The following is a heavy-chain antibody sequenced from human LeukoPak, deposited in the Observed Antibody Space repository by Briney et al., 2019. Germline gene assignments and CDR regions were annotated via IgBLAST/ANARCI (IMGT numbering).Heavy chain of an antibody. D-gene: IGHD5-18*01. CDR1: GYTFTGYY. J-gene: IGHJ4*02. CDR3: ARGSWGLRDTDY. CDR2: INPNSGDT. V-gene: IGHV1-2*02. Sequence: GASVKVSCKASGYTFTGYYMHWVRQAPGQGLEWMGWINPNSGDTNYAQKFQGRVTMTRDTSISTAYMELSRLRSDDTAVYYCARGSWGLRDTDYWGQGTLVTVSS.